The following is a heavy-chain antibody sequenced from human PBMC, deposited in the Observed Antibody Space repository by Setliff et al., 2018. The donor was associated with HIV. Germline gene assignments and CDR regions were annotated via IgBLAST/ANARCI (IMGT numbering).Heavy chain of an antibody. CDR3: ARGKSGSYDAYDM. CDR2: MFHSGST. Sequence: SETLSLTCAVSGYSISNGYYWGWLRQSPGKGLEWIGSMFHSGSTYYNPSLESRVSMSVDTSTNQVSLQLSSVTAADTAVYYCARGKSGSYDAYDMWGQGTMVTVSS. V-gene: IGHV4-38-2*01. J-gene: IGHJ3*02. CDR1: GYSISNGYY. D-gene: IGHD5-12*01.